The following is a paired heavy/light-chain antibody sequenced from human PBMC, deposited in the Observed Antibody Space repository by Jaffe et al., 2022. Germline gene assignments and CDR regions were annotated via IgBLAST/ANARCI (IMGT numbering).Heavy chain of an antibody. Sequence: QVQLQESGPGLVKPSETLSLTCVVSDYSISSGYYWGWIRQPPGKGLEWIGSIYRSGSTYYNPSLKSRVTISVDTSKNQFSLKLKSVTAADTAVYYCARHDYYYGSGSNPPPHFDYWGQGTLVTVSS. V-gene: IGHV4-38-2*01. J-gene: IGHJ4*02. CDR1: DYSISSGYY. CDR2: IYRSGST. CDR3: ARHDYYYGSGSNPPPHFDY. D-gene: IGHD3-10*01.
Light chain of an antibody. CDR2: RNN. CDR1: SSNIGSKY. Sequence: QSVLTQPPSASGTPGQRVTISCSGSSSNIGSKYVYWYQQLPGTAPKLLICRNNQRPSGVPDRFSGSKSGTSASLAISGLRSEDEADYYCAAWDDSLSGPVFGGGTKLTVL. CDR3: AAWDDSLSGPV. V-gene: IGLV1-47*01. J-gene: IGLJ3*02.